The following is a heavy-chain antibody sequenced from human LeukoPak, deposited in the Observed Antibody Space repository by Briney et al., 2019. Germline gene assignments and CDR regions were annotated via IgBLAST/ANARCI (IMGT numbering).Heavy chain of an antibody. CDR3: TTDSPGGNVFIGARYYGMDV. J-gene: IGHJ6*02. CDR2: IKSKTDGGTT. D-gene: IGHD4-23*01. V-gene: IGHV3-15*01. CDR1: GFTFSNAW. Sequence: GGSLRLSCAASGFTFSNAWMSWVRQAPGKGLEWVGRIKSKTDGGTTDYAAPVKGRFTISRDDSKNTLYLQMNSLKTEDTAVYYCTTDSPGGNVFIGARYYGMDVWGQGTTVTVSS.